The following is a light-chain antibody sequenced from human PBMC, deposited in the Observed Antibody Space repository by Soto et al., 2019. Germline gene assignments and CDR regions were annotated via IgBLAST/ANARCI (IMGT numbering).Light chain of an antibody. Sequence: QSVLTQPASVSGSPGQSITISCTGTSSDVGGYIYVSWYRQHPGKAPKLMIYDVTSRPSGVSYRFSGSKSGNTASLTISGLQAEDEADYYCSSYTTSSSYVFGTGTKV. CDR2: DVT. J-gene: IGLJ1*01. CDR3: SSYTTSSSYV. V-gene: IGLV2-14*01. CDR1: SSDVGGYIY.